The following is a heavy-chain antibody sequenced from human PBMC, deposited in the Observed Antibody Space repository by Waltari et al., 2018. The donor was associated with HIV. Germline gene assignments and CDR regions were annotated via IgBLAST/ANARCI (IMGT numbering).Heavy chain of an antibody. D-gene: IGHD6-25*01. Sequence: QVQLVESGGGVVQPGGSLRLSCAASGFTINSYAMHWVRQAPGRGRDWVAVISYDGNNQYYADSVKGRFTISRDTPKNTLYLQMNSLRVEDTAVFYCARVRVRAAGMDVWGQGTTVTVSS. CDR2: ISYDGNNQ. CDR1: GFTINSYA. V-gene: IGHV3-30*04. CDR3: ARVRVRAAGMDV. J-gene: IGHJ6*02.